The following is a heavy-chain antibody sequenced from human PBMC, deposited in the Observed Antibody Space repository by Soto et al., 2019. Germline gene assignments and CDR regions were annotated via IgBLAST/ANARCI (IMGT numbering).Heavy chain of an antibody. Sequence: SETLSLTCTVSGGSFSSYYWSWIRQPPGKGLEWIGYIYYSGSTNYNPSLKSRVTISVDTSKNQFALKLSSVTAADTAVYYCARRAMVTNYYYGMDVWGQGTTVTVSS. V-gene: IGHV4-59*01. CDR3: ARRAMVTNYYYGMDV. CDR2: IYYSGST. D-gene: IGHD5-18*01. J-gene: IGHJ6*02. CDR1: GGSFSSYY.